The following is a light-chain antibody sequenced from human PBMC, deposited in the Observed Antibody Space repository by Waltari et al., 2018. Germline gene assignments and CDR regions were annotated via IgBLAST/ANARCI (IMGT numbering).Light chain of an antibody. CDR2: DNN. V-gene: IGLV1-51*01. CDR3: ATWDNSLRHVV. J-gene: IGLJ2*01. Sequence: QSVLTHPPSVSAAPGPTVTISCPASNSNIVHHSVCWYQQLPGTAPKLLIYDNNKRPSGIPDRFFGSKSGASATLGITGLQTGDEADYYCATWDNSLRHVVFGGGTKLTVL. CDR1: NSNIVHHS.